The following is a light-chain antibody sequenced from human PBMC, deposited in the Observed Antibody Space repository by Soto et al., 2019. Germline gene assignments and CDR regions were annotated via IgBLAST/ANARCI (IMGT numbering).Light chain of an antibody. V-gene: IGKV1-5*03. Sequence: DIQMTQSPSIVSASVGDRVTITCRASQRIDTWLAWYQQKPGTAPKLLIYKSPTLQSGVPSRFSGSGSGTEFTLAISSLEPDDFATYYCQEYETFSPWTFGQGTKVEVK. CDR3: QEYETFSPWT. CDR2: KSP. J-gene: IGKJ1*01. CDR1: QRIDTW.